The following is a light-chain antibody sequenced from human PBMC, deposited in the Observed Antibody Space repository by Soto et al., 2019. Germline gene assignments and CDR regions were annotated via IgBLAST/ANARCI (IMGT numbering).Light chain of an antibody. CDR2: TAS. CDR3: QQTYITPQT. Sequence: DIQMTQSPSSLSASVGDRVTITCRASQTIANYLNWYQQKPGKAPKLLIYTASSLQSGVPSRFSSSGSGTDFTLTISTLQPEDFATYYCQQTYITPQTFGQGTKVEIK. J-gene: IGKJ1*01. V-gene: IGKV1-39*01. CDR1: QTIANY.